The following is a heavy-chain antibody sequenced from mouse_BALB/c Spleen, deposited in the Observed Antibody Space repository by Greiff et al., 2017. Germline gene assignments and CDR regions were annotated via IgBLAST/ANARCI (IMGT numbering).Heavy chain of an antibody. CDR3: TDDYYGSSYGPYYFDY. J-gene: IGHJ2*01. CDR1: GYTFTSYW. V-gene: IGHV1-5*01. Sequence: VQLQQSGTVLARPGASVKMSCKASGYTFTSYWMHWVKQRPGQGLEWIGAIYPGNSDTSYNQKFKGKAKLTAVTSTSTAYMELSSLTNEDSAVYYCTDDYYGSSYGPYYFDYWGQGTTLTVSS. D-gene: IGHD1-1*01. CDR2: IYPGNSDT.